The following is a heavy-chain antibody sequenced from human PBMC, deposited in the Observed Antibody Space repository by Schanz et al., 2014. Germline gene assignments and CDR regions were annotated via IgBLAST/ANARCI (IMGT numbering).Heavy chain of an antibody. V-gene: IGHV3-23*04. CDR2: ISGSGAGT. Sequence: EVQLVESGGGLVQPGGSLRLSCAASGFIFSNFAMEWVRQAPGKGLEWVSAISGSGAGTYYADSVKGRFTFSRDNSKNTLYLQMNSLRAEDTAVYYCATDHLPGLYYLDYWGQGTRVTVSS. CDR3: ATDHLPGLYYLDY. D-gene: IGHD3-3*02. J-gene: IGHJ4*02. CDR1: GFIFSNFA.